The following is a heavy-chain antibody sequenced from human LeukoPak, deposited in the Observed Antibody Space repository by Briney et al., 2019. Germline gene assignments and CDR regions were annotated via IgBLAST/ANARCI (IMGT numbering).Heavy chain of an antibody. V-gene: IGHV3-23*01. Sequence: PGGSLRLSCAASGFTFRTYAMNWVRQAPGKGLEWVSAISSSSDSTLYADSVKGRFTISRDNSRNILYLQMNSLRAEDTAVYYCATHLPYSAEYYYYMDVWGKGTTVTVSS. J-gene: IGHJ6*03. CDR2: ISSSSDST. CDR1: GFTFRTYA. CDR3: ATHLPYSAEYYYYMDV. D-gene: IGHD6-13*01.